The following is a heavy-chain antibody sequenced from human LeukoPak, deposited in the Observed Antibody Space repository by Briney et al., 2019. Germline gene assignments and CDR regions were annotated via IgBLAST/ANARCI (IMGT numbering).Heavy chain of an antibody. J-gene: IGHJ4*02. V-gene: IGHV4-39*01. D-gene: IGHD3-10*01. Sequence: SETLSLTCTVSGRSISSSSYYWGWIRQPPGKGLEWIGSIYYCGSTYYNPFLKSRVNISVDTSKNQFSLKLSAVTAADTAVYYCVRDSGSYVDYWGQGTLVTVSS. CDR2: IYYCGST. CDR1: GRSISSSSYY. CDR3: VRDSGSYVDY.